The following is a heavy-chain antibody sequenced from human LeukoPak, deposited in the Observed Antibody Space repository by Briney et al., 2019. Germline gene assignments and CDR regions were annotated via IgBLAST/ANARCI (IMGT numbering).Heavy chain of an antibody. CDR3: ARDMSWRQFDY. CDR2: IYVDGST. J-gene: IGHJ4*02. D-gene: IGHD3-10*02. V-gene: IGHV3-53*05. Sequence: GGSLRLSCAASGLTVSTNYISWVRQIPGRGLEWVSVIYVDGSTYYADFVKGRFTISRDSYRNTLYLQMNNLRTGDTAVYYCARDMSWRQFDYWGQGTLVTVSS. CDR1: GLTVSTNY.